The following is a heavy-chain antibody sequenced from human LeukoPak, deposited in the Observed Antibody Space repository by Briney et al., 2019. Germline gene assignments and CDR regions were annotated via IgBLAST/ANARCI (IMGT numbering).Heavy chain of an antibody. CDR1: GFTFSTFW. Sequence: GGSLRLSCAASGFTFSTFWMSWVRQAPGKGLEWVANIKQDGSEKYYVDSVEGRFTISRDNANNLLYLQMNSLRAEDTAVYYCAGDIFLSAGAFDIWGQGTMVSVSS. CDR3: AGDIFLSAGAFDI. D-gene: IGHD3-3*01. CDR2: IKQDGSEK. V-gene: IGHV3-7*01. J-gene: IGHJ3*02.